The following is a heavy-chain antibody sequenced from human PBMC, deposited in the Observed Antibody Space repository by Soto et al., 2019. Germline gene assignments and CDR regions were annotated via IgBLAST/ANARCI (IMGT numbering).Heavy chain of an antibody. CDR1: GGSISSSNW. J-gene: IGHJ4*02. CDR2: IYHSGST. CDR3: ASGYYDSSGSGY. D-gene: IGHD3-22*01. V-gene: IGHV4-4*02. Sequence: SETLSLTCAVSGGSISSSNWWSWVRQPPGKGLEWIGEIYHSGSTNYNPSLKSRVTMSLDTSKDQFSLNLTSVTAADTAVYYCASGYYDSSGSGYWGQGTLVTVSS.